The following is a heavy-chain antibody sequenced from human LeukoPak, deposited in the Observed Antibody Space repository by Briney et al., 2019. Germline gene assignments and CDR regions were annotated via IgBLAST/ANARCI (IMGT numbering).Heavy chain of an antibody. CDR1: GFTFSSYG. CDR2: ISYDGSNK. V-gene: IGHV3-30*18. Sequence: GRSLRLSCADSGFTFSSYGMHWVRQAPGKGLEWVAVISYDGSNKYYADSVKGRFTISRDNSKNTLYLQMNSLRAEDTAVYYCAKDRGREKYYFDYWGQGTLVTVSS. CDR3: AKDRGREKYYFDY. J-gene: IGHJ4*02. D-gene: IGHD3-10*01.